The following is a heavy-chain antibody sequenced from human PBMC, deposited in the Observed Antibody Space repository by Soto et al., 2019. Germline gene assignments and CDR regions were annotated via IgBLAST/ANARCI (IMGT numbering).Heavy chain of an antibody. CDR1: GFTFSSYA. J-gene: IGHJ4*02. D-gene: IGHD6-6*01. V-gene: IGHV3-23*01. CDR3: AKDRKLVRGFDS. Sequence: PGGSPRLSCAASGFTFSSYAMNWVRQAPGKGLEWVSAISAGGGSTYYADSVKGRFTISRDNSNNTLFLQMNSLRAEDTAVYYCAKDRKLVRGFDSWGQGTLVTVSS. CDR2: ISAGGGST.